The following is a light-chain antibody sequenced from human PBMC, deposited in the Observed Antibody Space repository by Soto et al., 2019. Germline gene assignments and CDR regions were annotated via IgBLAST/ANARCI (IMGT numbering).Light chain of an antibody. Sequence: DIQMTQSPSSLSASIGDGVTITCRASQTISAFLNWYQLKPGKAPKLLIYAASTLQSRVPSRFSGSGSGADFTLTISSLQPEDFATYYCQQSYSLPWTFGQGTTVGLK. J-gene: IGKJ1*01. CDR1: QTISAF. V-gene: IGKV1-39*01. CDR2: AAS. CDR3: QQSYSLPWT.